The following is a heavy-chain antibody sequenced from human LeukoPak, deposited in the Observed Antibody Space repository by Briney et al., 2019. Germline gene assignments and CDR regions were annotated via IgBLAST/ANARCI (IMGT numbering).Heavy chain of an antibody. CDR2: IANDGRT. D-gene: IGHD5-12*01. J-gene: IGHJ4*02. CDR3: ARDDTTSGYYEFDY. CDR1: GFTVSSNY. V-gene: IGHV3-53*01. Sequence: WGSLRLSCAASGFTVSSNYMSWVRQAPGKGLECVSVIANDGRTYYVNSVKGRFTISRDISKNMLYLQMNSLRADDTAVYYCARDDTTSGYYEFDYWGQGTLVTVSS.